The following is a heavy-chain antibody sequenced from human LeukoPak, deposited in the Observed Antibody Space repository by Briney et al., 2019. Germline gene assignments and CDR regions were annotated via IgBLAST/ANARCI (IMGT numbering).Heavy chain of an antibody. CDR1: GGSLSGYY. V-gene: IGHV4-59*12. Sequence: SETLSLTCAVSGGSLSGYYWTWIRQPPGKGLEWIGYIYYSGSTNYNPSLKSRVTISVDTSKNHFSLKLSSVTAADTAVYYCARERREQLLPPYTRSVTYFDYWGQGTLVTVSS. D-gene: IGHD2-2*01. CDR2: IYYSGST. J-gene: IGHJ4*02. CDR3: ARERREQLLPPYTRSVTYFDY.